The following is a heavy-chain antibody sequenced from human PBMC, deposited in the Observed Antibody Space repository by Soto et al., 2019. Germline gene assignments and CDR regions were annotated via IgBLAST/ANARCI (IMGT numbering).Heavy chain of an antibody. Sequence: DVQLVESGGGLVQSGGSLRLSCAASGFTFSTYWMSWVRQAPGKGLEWVANINEDGGRDYYVDSLKGRFTISRDNAKNSLYLQLNSLRVEDTAVYYCARGGSAYAEGAYWGQGTLVTVSS. CDR3: ARGGSAYAEGAY. V-gene: IGHV3-7*01. CDR2: INEDGGRD. D-gene: IGHD3-10*01. CDR1: GFTFSTYW. J-gene: IGHJ4*02.